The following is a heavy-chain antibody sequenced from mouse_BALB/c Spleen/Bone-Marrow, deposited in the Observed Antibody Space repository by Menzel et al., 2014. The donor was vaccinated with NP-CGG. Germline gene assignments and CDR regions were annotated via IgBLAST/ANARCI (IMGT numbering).Heavy chain of an antibody. CDR1: GYTFTDYF. J-gene: IGHJ1*01. V-gene: IGHV1-77*01. D-gene: IGHD2-4*01. CDR3: ARYYDYDWYFEV. CDR2: IYPGSGST. Sequence: QVHLQQSGPELVKPGASAKMSCTPSGYTFTDYFISWVKQRTGPGLVWICAIYPGSGSTYYSEKFKGKATLTAGKSSNTAYMQLSSLTSEDSTVYFCARYYDYDWYFEVWGAVTTVNVS.